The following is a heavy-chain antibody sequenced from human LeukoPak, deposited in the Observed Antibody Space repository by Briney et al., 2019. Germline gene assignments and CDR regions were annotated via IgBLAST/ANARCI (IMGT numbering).Heavy chain of an antibody. D-gene: IGHD2-2*01. Sequence: KPSETLSLTCAVYGGSFSGYYWSWIRQPPGKGLEWIGEINHSGSTNYNPSLKSRVTISADTSKNQFSLKLSSVTAADTAVYYCARGDSVVPAAIGWFDPWGQGTLVTVSS. J-gene: IGHJ5*02. CDR3: ARGDSVVPAAIGWFDP. V-gene: IGHV4-34*01. CDR1: GGSFSGYY. CDR2: INHSGST.